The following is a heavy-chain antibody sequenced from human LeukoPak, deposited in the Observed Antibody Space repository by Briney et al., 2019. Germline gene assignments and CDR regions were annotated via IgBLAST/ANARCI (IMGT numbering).Heavy chain of an antibody. J-gene: IGHJ3*02. CDR1: GLTFSSYA. D-gene: IGHD3-10*01. CDR2: ISISGANT. V-gene: IGHV3-23*01. CDR3: ARGDSYGAFDI. Sequence: GGSLRLSCAASGLTFSSYAMSWVRQAPGKGLEWVSGISISGANTYYADSVKGRFTISRDISKNTLYLQMNSLRVEDTAVYYCARGDSYGAFDIWGHGTLVTVSS.